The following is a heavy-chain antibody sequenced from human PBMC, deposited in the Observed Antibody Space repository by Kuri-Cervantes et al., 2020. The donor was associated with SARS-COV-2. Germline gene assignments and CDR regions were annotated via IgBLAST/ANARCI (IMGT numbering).Heavy chain of an antibody. J-gene: IGHJ4*02. CDR1: GGSISDYY. V-gene: IGHV4-59*01. D-gene: IGHD2-2*01. CDR3: ARDCSTSDCKTFGYY. Sequence: ESLKISCTVSGGSISDYYWSWIRQPPGKGLEWIGDIYYTGSTSYNPSLKSRVAISVDTSKNQFSLKLTSVTAADTAVYYCARDCSTSDCKTFGYYWGRGTLVTVSS. CDR2: IYYTGST.